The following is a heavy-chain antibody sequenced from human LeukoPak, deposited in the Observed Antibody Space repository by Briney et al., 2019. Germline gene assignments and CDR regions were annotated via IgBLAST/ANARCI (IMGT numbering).Heavy chain of an antibody. V-gene: IGHV1-24*01. J-gene: IGHJ6*02. CDR3: ATRSLPFWSGYYGPYYYGMDV. Sequence: ASVKVSCKVSGYTLTELSMHWVRQAPGKGLEWMGGFDPEDGETIYAQKFQGRVTMTEDTSTDTAYMELSSLRSEDTAVYYCATRSLPFWSGYYGPYYYGMDVWGQGTTVTASS. CDR1: GYTLTELS. CDR2: FDPEDGET. D-gene: IGHD3-3*01.